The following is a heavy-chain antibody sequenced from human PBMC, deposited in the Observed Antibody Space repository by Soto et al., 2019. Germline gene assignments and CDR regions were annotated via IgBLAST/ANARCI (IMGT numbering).Heavy chain of an antibody. D-gene: IGHD3-22*01. Sequence: GGSLRLSCAASGFPFSSYGMSWIRQAVWEGLEWVSAISGSGGSRYYADSVKGRFTISRDNSKRTLYLQMNGMRQEDPAVYYCAKDVYYYESSGEKALEYVQNWGQG. V-gene: IGHV3-23*01. CDR2: ISGSGGSR. CDR1: GFPFSSYG. J-gene: IGHJ1*01. CDR3: AKDVYYYESSGEKALEYVQN.